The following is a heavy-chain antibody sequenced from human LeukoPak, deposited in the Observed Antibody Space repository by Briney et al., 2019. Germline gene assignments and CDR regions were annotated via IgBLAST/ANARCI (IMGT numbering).Heavy chain of an antibody. CDR2: IYYSGST. J-gene: IGHJ4*02. CDR3: ARGRYYYDSSGSHLFDY. V-gene: IGHV4-39*07. CDR1: GGSISSSSYY. Sequence: SETLSLTCTVSGGSISSSSYYWGWIRQPPGKGLEWIGSIYYSGSTYYNPSLKSRVTMSVDTSKNQFSLKLSSVTAADTAVYYCARGRYYYDSSGSHLFDYWGQGTLVTVSS. D-gene: IGHD3-22*01.